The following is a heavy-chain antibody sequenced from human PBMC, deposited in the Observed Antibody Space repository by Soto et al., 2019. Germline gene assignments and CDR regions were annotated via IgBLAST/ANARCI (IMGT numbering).Heavy chain of an antibody. D-gene: IGHD4-17*01. CDR2: IYYSGNR. V-gene: IGHV4-39*01. CDR3: ARHRGDYGYEDYYGMDV. CDR1: GGSISGSSYY. J-gene: IGHJ6*02. Sequence: SETLSLTCTVSGGSISGSSYYWDWIRQPPGKGLEWIGSIYYSGNRYYSPSLKSRVTMSVDTSKNQFSLKLSSVTATDTAVYYCARHRGDYGYEDYYGMDVWGLGTTVTVSS.